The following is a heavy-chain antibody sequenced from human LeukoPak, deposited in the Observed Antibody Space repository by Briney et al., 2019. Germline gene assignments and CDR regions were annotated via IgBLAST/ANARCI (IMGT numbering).Heavy chain of an antibody. CDR3: ARDSNAAYSSGWYPGY. CDR2: IIPIFGTA. D-gene: IGHD6-19*01. Sequence: SVKVSCKASGGTFSSYAISWVRQAPGQGLEWMGRIIPIFGTANYAQKFQGRVTVTTDTSTSTAYMELRSLRSDDTAIYYCARDSNAAYSSGWYPGYWGQGTLVTVSS. CDR1: GGTFSSYA. V-gene: IGHV1-69*05. J-gene: IGHJ4*02.